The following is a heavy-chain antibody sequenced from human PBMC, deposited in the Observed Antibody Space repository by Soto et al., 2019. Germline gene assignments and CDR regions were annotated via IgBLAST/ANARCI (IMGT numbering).Heavy chain of an antibody. V-gene: IGHV1-2*04. CDR1: GYTFTGYY. D-gene: IGHD3-22*01. CDR3: ARVLTYDSSGYYYAAFDI. J-gene: IGHJ3*02. CDR2: IKPKSDGT. Sequence: SVRVSCNASGYTFTGYYMHWVRQAPGQGLEWMGWIKPKSDGTNYAQNVQAWDTMTRDTTISTAYMELSRLRSDDTAVYYCARVLTYDSSGYYYAAFDIWGQGTMVTVSS.